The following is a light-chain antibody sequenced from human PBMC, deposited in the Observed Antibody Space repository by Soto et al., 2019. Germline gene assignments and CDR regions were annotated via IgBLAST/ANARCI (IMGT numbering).Light chain of an antibody. CDR3: QQYNSYSART. Sequence: IQMTQSPSSLSASVGDRVTITCRASQGIRNDLGWYQQKPGKAPKRLIYDASSLESGVPSRFSGSGSGTEFTLTISSPQPDDFATYYCQQYNSYSARTFGQGTKVDIK. CDR1: QGIRND. J-gene: IGKJ1*01. CDR2: DAS. V-gene: IGKV1-17*01.